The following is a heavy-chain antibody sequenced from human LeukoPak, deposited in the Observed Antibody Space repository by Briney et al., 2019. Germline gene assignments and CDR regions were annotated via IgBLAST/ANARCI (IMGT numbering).Heavy chain of an antibody. Sequence: PGRSLRLSCAASGFTFSSYGMHWVRQAPGKGLEWVAVIWYDGNNKYYADSVKGRFTIPRDNSKNTLYLQMNSLRAEDTAVYYCARSTSSEYDIYHFDYWGPGTLVTVSS. CDR2: IWYDGNNK. CDR1: GFTFSSYG. V-gene: IGHV3-33*08. J-gene: IGHJ4*02. CDR3: ARSTSSEYDIYHFDY. D-gene: IGHD3-9*01.